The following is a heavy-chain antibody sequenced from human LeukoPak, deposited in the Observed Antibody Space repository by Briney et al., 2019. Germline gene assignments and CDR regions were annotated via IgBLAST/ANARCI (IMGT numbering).Heavy chain of an antibody. CDR3: ARAMHSGYVSLYGMDV. CDR2: IYTSGST. CDR1: GGSISSGSYY. D-gene: IGHD5-12*01. J-gene: IGHJ6*02. Sequence: SQTLSLTCTVSGGSISSGSYYWSWIRQPAGKGLEWIGRIYTSGSTNYNPSLKSRVTMSVDTSKNQFSLKLSSVTAADTAVYYCARAMHSGYVSLYGMDVWGQGTTVTVSS. V-gene: IGHV4-61*02.